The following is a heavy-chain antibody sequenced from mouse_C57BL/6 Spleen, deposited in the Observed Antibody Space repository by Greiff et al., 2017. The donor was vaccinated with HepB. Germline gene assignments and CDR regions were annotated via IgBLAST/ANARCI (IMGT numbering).Heavy chain of an antibody. CDR2: IYPGSGST. J-gene: IGHJ3*01. D-gene: IGHD2-1*01. CDR3: ARSGNYPFAY. V-gene: IGHV1-55*01. Sequence: QVQLQQSGAELVKPGASVKMSFKASGYTFTSYWITWVKQRPGQGLEWIGDIYPGSGSTNYNEKFKSKATLTVDTSSSTAYMQLSSLTSEDSAVYYCARSGNYPFAYWGQGTLVTVSA. CDR1: GYTFTSYW.